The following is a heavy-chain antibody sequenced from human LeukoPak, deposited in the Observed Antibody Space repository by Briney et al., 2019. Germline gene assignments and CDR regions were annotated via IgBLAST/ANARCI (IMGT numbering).Heavy chain of an antibody. CDR2: IKQDGSEK. CDR1: GFTFSNYW. V-gene: IGHV3-7*01. CDR3: AREVGTCSGGTCYFRFDY. J-gene: IGHJ4*02. Sequence: GGSLRLSCAASGFTFSNYWVSWFRQAPGQGLEWVASIKQDGSEKYYVDSVKGRFTISRDNAKNSLYLQMNSLRAEDTAVYYCAREVGTCSGGTCYFRFDYWGQGTLVTVSS. D-gene: IGHD2-15*01.